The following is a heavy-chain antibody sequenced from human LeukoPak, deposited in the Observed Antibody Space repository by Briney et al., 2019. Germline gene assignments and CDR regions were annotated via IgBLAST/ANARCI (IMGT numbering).Heavy chain of an antibody. Sequence: GGSLRLSCAASGFTFSDYYMSWIRQAPGKGLEWVSYISSSSSYTNYEDSVKGRFTISRDNAKNSLYLQMNSLRAEDTAVYYCARGRDASYRPTYGMDVWGQGTTVTVSS. CDR3: ARGRDASYRPTYGMDV. J-gene: IGHJ6*02. CDR1: GFTFSDYY. D-gene: IGHD1-26*01. V-gene: IGHV3-11*05. CDR2: ISSSSSYT.